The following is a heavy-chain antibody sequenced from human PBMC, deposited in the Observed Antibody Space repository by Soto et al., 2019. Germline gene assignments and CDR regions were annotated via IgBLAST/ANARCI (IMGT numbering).Heavy chain of an antibody. V-gene: IGHV4-34*01. J-gene: IGHJ6*02. D-gene: IGHD3-9*01. CDR3: ARARRYRIGGYGMDV. Sequence: SETLSLTCAFYGVSFSGYYWSWIRQPPGKGLEWIREINHSGSTNYNPSLKSRVTISVDTSKNQFSLKLSSVTAADTAVYYCARARRYRIGGYGMDVWGQGTTVTVS. CDR2: INHSGST. CDR1: GVSFSGYY.